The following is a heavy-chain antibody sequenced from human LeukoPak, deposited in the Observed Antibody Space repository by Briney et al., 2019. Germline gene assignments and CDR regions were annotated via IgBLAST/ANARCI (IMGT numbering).Heavy chain of an antibody. J-gene: IGHJ1*01. CDR1: GFTFSKYG. Sequence: GTSLRLSCAASGFTFSKYGMHWVRQAPGKGLEWVAVISYDGGEQHYGDSVKGRSSISRDDSKSTIYLQMNSLTVEDTALYYCAKPRTFYDILTVSFQQWGQGTWVSVSS. CDR2: ISYDGGEQ. V-gene: IGHV3-30*18. D-gene: IGHD3-9*01. CDR3: AKPRTFYDILTVSFQQ.